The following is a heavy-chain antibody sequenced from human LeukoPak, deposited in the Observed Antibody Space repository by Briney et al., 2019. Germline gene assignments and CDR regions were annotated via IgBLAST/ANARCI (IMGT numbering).Heavy chain of an antibody. CDR3: ARGRGRFSGYCTNGVCPNWFDP. CDR1: GGSFSGYY. CDR2: INHSGST. D-gene: IGHD2-8*01. Sequence: SETLSLTCAVNGGSFSGYYWSWIRQPPGKGLEWIGEINHSGSTNYNPSLKSRVTISVDTSKNQFSLKLSSVTAADTAVYYCARGRGRFSGYCTNGVCPNWFDPWGQGTLVTVSS. V-gene: IGHV4-34*01. J-gene: IGHJ5*02.